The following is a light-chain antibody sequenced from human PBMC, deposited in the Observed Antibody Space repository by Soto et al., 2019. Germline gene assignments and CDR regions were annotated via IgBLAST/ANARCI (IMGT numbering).Light chain of an antibody. CDR2: GTF. CDR3: QQFYSYPPT. CDR1: QDISTS. J-gene: IGKJ4*01. V-gene: IGKV1-9*01. Sequence: DIQLTQSPSLLSASVGDRVTIACRASQDISTSLGWYQQRPGAAPKLLISGTFTLQSGVPSTFSGSGSGTEFTLTINSLQPEDFAIYYCQQFYSYPPTFGGGTKVEIE.